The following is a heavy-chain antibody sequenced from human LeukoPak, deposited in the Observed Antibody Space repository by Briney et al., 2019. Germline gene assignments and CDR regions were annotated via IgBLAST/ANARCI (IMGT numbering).Heavy chain of an antibody. CDR3: VTFGFDWSSSY. V-gene: IGHV3-74*01. CDR1: GFIFSSWW. CDR2: ISNDGSYI. Sequence: GGSLRLSCAASGFIFSSWWMLWFRRPPGKGLESVAHISNDGSYIVYAGSVRGRFTISRDNAENTLYLQMHSLRPEDTGVYYCVTFGFDWSSSYWGQGAQVTVSS. D-gene: IGHD3-9*01. J-gene: IGHJ4*02.